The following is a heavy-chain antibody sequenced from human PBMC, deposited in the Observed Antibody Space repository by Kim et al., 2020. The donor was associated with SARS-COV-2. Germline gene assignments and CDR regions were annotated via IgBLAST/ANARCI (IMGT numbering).Heavy chain of an antibody. J-gene: IGHJ6*02. V-gene: IGHV3-11*06. Sequence: GGSLRLSCAASGFTFSDYYMSWIRQAPGKGLEWVSYISSSSSYTNYADSVKGRFTISRDNAKNSLYLQMNSLRAEDTAVYYCARDLLDFETYCSSTSCYYGMDVWGQGTTVTVSS. CDR1: GFTFSDYY. CDR3: ARDLLDFETYCSSTSCYYGMDV. D-gene: IGHD2-2*01. CDR2: ISSSSSYT.